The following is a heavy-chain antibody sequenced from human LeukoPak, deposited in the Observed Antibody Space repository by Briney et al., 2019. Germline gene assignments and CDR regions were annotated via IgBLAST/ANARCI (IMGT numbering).Heavy chain of an antibody. D-gene: IGHD3/OR15-3a*01. J-gene: IGHJ4*02. CDR1: GFTFSSYA. CDR2: ISSNGGST. CDR3: ARMNFGPSDS. V-gene: IGHV3-64*01. Sequence: GGSLRLSCAASGFTFSSYAMHWVRQAPGKGLEYVSAISSNGGSTYYANSVKGRFTISRDNSKNTLYLQMGSLRAEDMAVYYCARMNFGPSDSWGQGTLVTVYS.